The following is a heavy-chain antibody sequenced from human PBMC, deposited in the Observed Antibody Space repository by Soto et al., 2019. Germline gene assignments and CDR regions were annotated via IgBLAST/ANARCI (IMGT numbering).Heavy chain of an antibody. CDR3: ARPKAPGVYYYYYGMDV. CDR2: ISSSGSTM. Sequence: QVQLVESGGGLVKPGGSLRLSCAASGFTFSDYYMSWIRQAPGKGLEWVSYISSSGSTMYYADSVKGRFTISRDNAKNSLYLQMNSLRAEDTAVYYCARPKAPGVYYYYYGMDVWGQGTTVTVSS. J-gene: IGHJ6*02. V-gene: IGHV3-11*01. CDR1: GFTFSDYY. D-gene: IGHD3-3*01.